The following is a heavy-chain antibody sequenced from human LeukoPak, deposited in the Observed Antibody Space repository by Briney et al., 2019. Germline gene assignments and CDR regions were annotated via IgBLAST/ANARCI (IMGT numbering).Heavy chain of an antibody. D-gene: IGHD6-19*01. Sequence: GGSLKLSCAASGFTFSSYWMSWVRQAPGKGLEWVANTKEDGGEKYYVDSVKGRFTISRDNAENSLYLQMNSLRAEDTAVYYCARRSVAGSLDYWGQGTLVTVSS. J-gene: IGHJ4*02. CDR1: GFTFSSYW. CDR3: ARRSVAGSLDY. CDR2: TKEDGGEK. V-gene: IGHV3-7*01.